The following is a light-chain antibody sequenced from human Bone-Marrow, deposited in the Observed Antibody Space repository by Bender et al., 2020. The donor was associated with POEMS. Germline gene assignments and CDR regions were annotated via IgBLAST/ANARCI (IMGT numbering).Light chain of an antibody. V-gene: IGLV3-1*01. Sequence: SYELTQPPSVSVSPGQTASITCSGHNLGNRNACWYQQKPGQSPVLVIYEDNKRPSGIPERFSGSPSGNTATLTISGTQAVDEADYYCQAWDSGAPWVFGGGTRLTVL. J-gene: IGLJ3*02. CDR1: NLGNRN. CDR3: QAWDSGAPWV. CDR2: EDN.